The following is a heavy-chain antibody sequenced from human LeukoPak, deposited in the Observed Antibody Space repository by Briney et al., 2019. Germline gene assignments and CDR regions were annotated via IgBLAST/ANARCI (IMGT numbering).Heavy chain of an antibody. D-gene: IGHD3-10*01. J-gene: IGHJ6*03. CDR1: GFTFSSYW. CDR2: INSDGSST. V-gene: IGHV3-74*01. Sequence: GGSLRLSCAASGFTFSSYWMHWVRQAPGKGLVWVSRINSDGSSTSYADSVKGRFTISRDNAKNTLYLQMNSLRAEDTAVYYCAREGEKVLYRGERYNYYYYMDVWGKGTTVTVSS. CDR3: AREGEKVLYRGERYNYYYYMDV.